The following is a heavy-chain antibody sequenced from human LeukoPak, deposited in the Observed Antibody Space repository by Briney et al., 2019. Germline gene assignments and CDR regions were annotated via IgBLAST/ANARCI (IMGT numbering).Heavy chain of an antibody. CDR2: IKPSVGST. Sequence: GASVNVSCKASGYTFTRYYMHWVRQAPGQGLEWMGIIKPSVGSTSYAQKFQGRVTMTRDTSTSTVYMELSSLRSEDTAVYYCARDCVPTQNYYDSSGYHYDYWGQGTLVTVSS. CDR1: GYTFTRYY. J-gene: IGHJ4*02. CDR3: ARDCVPTQNYYDSSGYHYDY. D-gene: IGHD3-22*01. V-gene: IGHV1-46*01.